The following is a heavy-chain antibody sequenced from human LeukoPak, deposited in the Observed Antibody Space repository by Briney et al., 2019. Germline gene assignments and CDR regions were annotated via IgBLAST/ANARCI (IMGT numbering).Heavy chain of an antibody. CDR2: INHSGST. Sequence: SETLSHTCAGYGGSFSGYYWSGIRQPPGKGLEWIGEINHSGSTNYNPSLKSRVTISVDTSKNQFSLKLSSVTAADTAVYYCAKSNGYGLVDIWGQGTMVTLSP. V-gene: IGHV4-34*01. CDR1: GGSFSGYY. CDR3: AKSNGYGLVDI. J-gene: IGHJ3*02. D-gene: IGHD3-10*01.